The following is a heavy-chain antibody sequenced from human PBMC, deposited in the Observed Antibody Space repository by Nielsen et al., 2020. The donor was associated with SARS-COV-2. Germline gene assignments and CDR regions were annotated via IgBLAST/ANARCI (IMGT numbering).Heavy chain of an antibody. CDR1: GFTFSSYA. CDR3: AKLPGGYDPFDY. D-gene: IGHD5-12*01. V-gene: IGHV3-9*01. CDR2: ISWNSGSI. J-gene: IGHJ4*02. Sequence: SLKISCAASGFTFSSYAMHWVRQAPGKGLEWVSGISWNSGSIGYADSVKGRFTISRDNAKNSLYLQMNSLRAEDTALYYCAKLPGGYDPFDYWGQGTLVTVSS.